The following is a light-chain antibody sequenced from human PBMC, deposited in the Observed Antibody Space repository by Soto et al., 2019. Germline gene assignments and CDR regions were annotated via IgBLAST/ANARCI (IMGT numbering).Light chain of an antibody. CDR3: QQYNNWPPMIT. V-gene: IGKV3-15*01. CDR1: QSVITS. Sequence: EIVMTQSPATLSVSPGERVTLSCRASQSVITSLAWYQQKPDQAPRLLIYGASTRATGLPDRFSASGSGTEFTLTISSLQSEDLAVYYCQQYNNWPPMITFGGGTKVEIK. J-gene: IGKJ4*01. CDR2: GAS.